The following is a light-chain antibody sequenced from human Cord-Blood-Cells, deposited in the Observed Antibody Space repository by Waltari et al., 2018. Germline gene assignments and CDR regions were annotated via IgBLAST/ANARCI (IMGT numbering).Light chain of an antibody. CDR1: QSFSSW. Sequence: DIQMTQSPSTLSASVGDRVTITCTASQSFSSWLAWYQQKPGRAPKLLIYKESSLESGVPSRFSGSGSGTEFTLTISSLQPDDFATYYCKQYNSYSTFGQGTKVEIK. CDR3: KQYNSYST. J-gene: IGKJ1*01. V-gene: IGKV1-5*03. CDR2: KES.